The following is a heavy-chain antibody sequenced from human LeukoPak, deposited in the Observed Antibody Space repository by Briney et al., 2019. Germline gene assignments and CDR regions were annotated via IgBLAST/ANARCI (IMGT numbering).Heavy chain of an antibody. V-gene: IGHV3-21*04. CDR1: GFTFSSYS. Sequence: GGSLRLSCAASGFTFSSYSMNWVRQAPGKGLEWVSSISSSSTYIYYADSVKGRFTISRDNAKNSLYLQMNSLRADDTAVYYCARDLRYSSGWSASGMDVWGKGTPVTISS. CDR3: ARDLRYSSGWSASGMDV. D-gene: IGHD6-19*01. J-gene: IGHJ6*03. CDR2: ISSSSTYI.